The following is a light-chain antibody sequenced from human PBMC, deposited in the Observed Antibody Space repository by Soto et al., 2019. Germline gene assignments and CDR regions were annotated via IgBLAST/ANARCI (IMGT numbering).Light chain of an antibody. Sequence: IVMTQSPATLSVSPGQRATLFCRASQSISGNLAWYQQKNGQAPRIIIYGASTRATGIPARFSGSGSGTEFTLTISSLQSEDFAVYHCQQYNNWPITFGQGTRLEIK. V-gene: IGKV3-15*01. CDR3: QQYNNWPIT. J-gene: IGKJ5*01. CDR2: GAS. CDR1: QSISGN.